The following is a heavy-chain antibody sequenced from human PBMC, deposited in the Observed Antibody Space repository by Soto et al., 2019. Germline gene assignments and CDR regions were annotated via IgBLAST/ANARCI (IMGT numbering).Heavy chain of an antibody. Sequence: GGSLRLSCAASGFTFSTYSLHWVRQAPGKGLAWVAVILYDGSDKFYADSVKGRLTISRENSKNTLYLQMNSLRPEDAAVYYCARDGGDLGYGYGHGMDVWGQGTTVTVSS. CDR1: GFTFSTYS. CDR3: ARDGGDLGYGYGHGMDV. CDR2: ILYDGSDK. J-gene: IGHJ6*02. D-gene: IGHD5-12*01. V-gene: IGHV3-30-3*01.